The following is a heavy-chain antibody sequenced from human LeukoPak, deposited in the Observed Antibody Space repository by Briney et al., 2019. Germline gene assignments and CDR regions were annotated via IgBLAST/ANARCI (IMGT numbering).Heavy chain of an antibody. CDR2: IKPKSDDT. V-gene: IGHV1-2*02. Sequence: GASVKVSCEASGYSFNVYYIHWVRQAPGQGLEWMGWIKPKSDDTNYGQNFQGRVTMTRDTSISTAYMELSGLGSDDTAVYYCARVDEGGHFSYYGMDAWGQGTTVTVSS. D-gene: IGHD3-16*01. J-gene: IGHJ6*02. CDR1: GYSFNVYY. CDR3: ARVDEGGHFSYYGMDA.